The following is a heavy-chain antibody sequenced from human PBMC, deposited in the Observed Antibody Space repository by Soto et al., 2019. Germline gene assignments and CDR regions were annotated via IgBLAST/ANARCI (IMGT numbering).Heavy chain of an antibody. CDR1: GGTFSSYA. Sequence: ASVKVSCEASGGTFSSYAISWVRQAPGQGLEWMGGIIPIFGTANYAQKFQGRVTITADESTSTAYMELSSLRSEDTAVYYCARGLTTVTTEGEFDYWGQGTLVTV. CDR2: IIPIFGTA. CDR3: ARGLTTVTTEGEFDY. D-gene: IGHD4-17*01. J-gene: IGHJ4*02. V-gene: IGHV1-69*13.